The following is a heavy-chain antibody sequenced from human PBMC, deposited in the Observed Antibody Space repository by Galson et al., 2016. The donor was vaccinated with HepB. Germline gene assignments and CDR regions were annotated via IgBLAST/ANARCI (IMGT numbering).Heavy chain of an antibody. CDR3: AKDGCFGGWGCFAY. CDR1: GFTFSSYG. CDR2: ISYDGSNK. D-gene: IGHD6-19*01. Sequence: SLRLSCAASGFTFSSYGMHWVRQAPGKGLGWVAVISYDGSNKYYADSVKGRFTISRDNSKNTPYLQMNSLRAEDTAVYYCAKDGCFGGWGCFAYWGQGTLVTVSS. V-gene: IGHV3-30*18. J-gene: IGHJ4*02.